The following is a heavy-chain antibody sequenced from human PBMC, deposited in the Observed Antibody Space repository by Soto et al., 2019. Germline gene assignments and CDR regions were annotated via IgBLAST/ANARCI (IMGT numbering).Heavy chain of an antibody. V-gene: IGHV1-69*01. D-gene: IGHD1-1*01. CDR3: AIHCGGGFNNPLGS. Sequence: QVQLVQPGTELKRPGSSVTVSCKASGDTLNTDTFTWVRQAPGQGLEWMGGIIPIFITPKYAQKFQDRLTISADESSSTVYMKLTSLTSEDTAIYYCAIHCGGGFNNPLGSWGQGTLVTVSS. CDR2: IIPIFITP. CDR1: GDTLNTDT. J-gene: IGHJ5*02.